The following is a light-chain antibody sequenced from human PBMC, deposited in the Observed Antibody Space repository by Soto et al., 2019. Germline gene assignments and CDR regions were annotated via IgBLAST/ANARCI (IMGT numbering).Light chain of an antibody. J-gene: IGLJ1*01. CDR3: SSFTSRFTFNYI. V-gene: IGLV2-14*01. CDR1: SSDVGGYNY. CDR2: EVT. Sequence: QSVLTQPASVSGSPGQSITISCTGTSSDVGGYNYVSWYQQHPGKAPKIIIYEVTNRPSGVSNRFSGSKSGNTASLTISGLQAEDDADDYCSSFTSRFTFNYIFGTGTKLTVL.